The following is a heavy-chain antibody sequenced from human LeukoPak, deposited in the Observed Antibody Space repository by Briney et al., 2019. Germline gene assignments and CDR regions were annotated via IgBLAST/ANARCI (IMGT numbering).Heavy chain of an antibody. Sequence: GGSLRLSCAASGFTFSSYSMNWVRQAPGKGLEWVSYISSSSSTIYYADSVKGRFTISRDNAKNSLYLQMNSLRAEDTAVYYCARDVPSKYYYDSSGYYGYFDYWGQGTLVTVSS. V-gene: IGHV3-48*01. CDR3: ARDVPSKYYYDSSGYYGYFDY. D-gene: IGHD3-22*01. CDR1: GFTFSSYS. J-gene: IGHJ4*02. CDR2: ISSSSSTI.